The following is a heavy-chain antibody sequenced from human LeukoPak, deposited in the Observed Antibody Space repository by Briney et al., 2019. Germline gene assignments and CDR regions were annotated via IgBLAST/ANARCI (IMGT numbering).Heavy chain of an antibody. Sequence: GGSLRLSCAASGFTFSSYSMNWVRQAPGKGLEWVSSISSSSSYIHSADSVRGRFTISRDNAKNSLFLQMNSLRAEDTAVYYCARVLPYDYINRFDRWGQGTLVTVSS. CDR3: ARVLPYDYINRFDR. CDR2: ISSSSSYI. V-gene: IGHV3-21*01. D-gene: IGHD4-11*01. CDR1: GFTFSSYS. J-gene: IGHJ5*02.